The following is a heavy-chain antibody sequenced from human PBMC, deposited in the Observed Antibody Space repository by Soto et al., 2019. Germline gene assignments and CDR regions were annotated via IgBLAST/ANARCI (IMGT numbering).Heavy chain of an antibody. V-gene: IGHV4-39*01. CDR2: IYYSVST. CDR3: ARHTRGYSYGPLGY. CDR1: GGSLSSSNYY. Sequence: SENPSLPCTVSGGSLSSSNYYLGWIRQPPGKGLEWIGSIYYSVSTYYNPSLKSRVTISVDTSKNQFSLKLSSVTAADTAVYYCARHTRGYSYGPLGYWGQGTLVTVSS. D-gene: IGHD5-18*01. J-gene: IGHJ4*02.